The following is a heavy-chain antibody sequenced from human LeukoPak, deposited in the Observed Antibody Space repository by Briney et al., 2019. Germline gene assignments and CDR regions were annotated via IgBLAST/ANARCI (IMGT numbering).Heavy chain of an antibody. J-gene: IGHJ2*01. D-gene: IGHD2-2*01. CDR2: INPSGGST. Sequence: WASVKVSCKASGYTFTSYYMHWVRQAPGQGLEWMGIINPSGGSTSYAQKFQGRVTMTRDTSTSTVYMELSSLRSEDTAVYYCARDLNIVVASGYFDLWGRGTLVTVSS. CDR1: GYTFTSYY. CDR3: ARDLNIVVASGYFDL. V-gene: IGHV1-46*01.